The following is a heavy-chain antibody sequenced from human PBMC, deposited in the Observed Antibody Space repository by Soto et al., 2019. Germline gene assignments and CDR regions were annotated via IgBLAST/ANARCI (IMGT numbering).Heavy chain of an antibody. V-gene: IGHV4-4*02. CDR2: IYHSGST. D-gene: IGHD3-16*01. J-gene: IGHJ6*02. CDR1: GGSISSSNW. CDR3: ARIRTYDFYYYGMDV. Sequence: SETLSLTCAVSGGSISSSNWWSWVRQPPGKGLEWIGEIYHSGSTNYNPSLKSRVTISVDKSKNQFSLKLSSVTAADTAVYYCARIRTYDFYYYGMDVWGQGTTVTVSS.